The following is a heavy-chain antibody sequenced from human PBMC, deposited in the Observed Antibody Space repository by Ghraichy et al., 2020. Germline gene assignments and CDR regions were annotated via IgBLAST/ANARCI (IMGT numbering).Heavy chain of an antibody. CDR2: IKVDGSEK. J-gene: IGHJ4*02. Sequence: GESLNISCAASGFTFSRYWMSWVRQGPGKGLELVANIKVDGSEKYYVDSVKGRFTISRDNAKNSLYLQMNSLRAEDTALYYCARDPWIWDWLDWGQGTLVTVSS. D-gene: IGHD2-8*02. CDR1: GFTFSRYW. CDR3: ARDPWIWDWLD. V-gene: IGHV3-7*03.